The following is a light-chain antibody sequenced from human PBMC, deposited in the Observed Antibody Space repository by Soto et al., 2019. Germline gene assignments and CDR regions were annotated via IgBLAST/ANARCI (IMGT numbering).Light chain of an antibody. Sequence: EIVMTQSPATLSASPGERATLSCRASQSVRSNLAWYQQKPGQAPRLLIYGASTRATGIPARFSGSGSGTEFSLTISSLQSEDFAVYYCQQYNNWWTFAQGTKVDIK. CDR3: QQYNNWWT. CDR2: GAS. J-gene: IGKJ1*01. V-gene: IGKV3-15*01. CDR1: QSVRSN.